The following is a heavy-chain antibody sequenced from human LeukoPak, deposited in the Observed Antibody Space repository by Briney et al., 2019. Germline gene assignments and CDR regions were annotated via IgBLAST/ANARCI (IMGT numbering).Heavy chain of an antibody. CDR2: ISAYNGNT. CDR1: GYTFTSYG. V-gene: IGHV1-18*01. CDR3: ARGRFDAAYYYYGMDV. J-gene: IGHJ6*02. D-gene: IGHD3-9*01. Sequence: VASVKVSCKASGYTFTSYGISWVRQAPGQGLEWMGWISAYNGNTNYAQKLQGRVTMTTDTSTSTAYMELRSLRSDDTAVYYCARGRFDAAYYYYGMDVWGQGTTVTVSS.